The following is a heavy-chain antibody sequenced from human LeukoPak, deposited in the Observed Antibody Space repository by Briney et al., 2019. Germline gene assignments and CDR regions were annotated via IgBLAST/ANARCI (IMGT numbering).Heavy chain of an antibody. V-gene: IGHV4-59*01. CDR2: IYYSGST. Sequence: SETLSLTCSVSDGSITGYFWNWIRQPPGKGLEWIGNIYYSGSTNYNPSLKSRVTISVDTSKNQFSLKLSSVIAADTAVYYCAKGGSSWYDVSDIWGQGTVVTVSS. CDR1: DGSITGYF. D-gene: IGHD6-13*01. J-gene: IGHJ3*02. CDR3: AKGGSSWYDVSDI.